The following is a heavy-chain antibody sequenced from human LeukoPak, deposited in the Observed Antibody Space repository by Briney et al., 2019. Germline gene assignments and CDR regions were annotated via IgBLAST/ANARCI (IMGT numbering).Heavy chain of an antibody. CDR1: GFTFSSYE. Sequence: GGSLRLSCAASGFTFSSYEMNWVRQAPGKGLEWVSYISSSGSTIYYADSVKGRFTISRDNAKNSLYLQMNSLRAEDTAVYYCSTYSSGYFYYYMDVWGKGTTVTISS. V-gene: IGHV3-48*03. J-gene: IGHJ6*03. D-gene: IGHD6-19*01. CDR2: ISSSGSTI. CDR3: STYSSGYFYYYMDV.